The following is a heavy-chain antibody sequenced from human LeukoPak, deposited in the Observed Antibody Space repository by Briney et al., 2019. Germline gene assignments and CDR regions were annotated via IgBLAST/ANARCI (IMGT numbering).Heavy chain of an antibody. V-gene: IGHV4-39*07. Sequence: SETLSLTCIVSGGSISSSRDYWAWIRQPPGKGLEWIENIYYSGSTYYNPSLRSRVTISIDTSKNQFSLKVRSVTAADTAVYYCASASGLNDAFDIWGQGTMVIVSS. D-gene: IGHD6-19*01. J-gene: IGHJ3*02. CDR1: GGSISSSRDY. CDR2: IYYSGST. CDR3: ASASGLNDAFDI.